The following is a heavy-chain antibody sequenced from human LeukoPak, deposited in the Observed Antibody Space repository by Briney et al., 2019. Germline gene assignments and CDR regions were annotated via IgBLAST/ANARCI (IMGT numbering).Heavy chain of an antibody. CDR1: GGSISSYY. J-gene: IGHJ5*02. D-gene: IGHD3-10*01. Sequence: SETLSLTCAVSGGSISSYYWSWIRQPPGKGLEWIGYIYYSGSTNYNPSLKSRVTISVDTSKNQFSLKLSSVTAADTAVYYCARVKVREIGWFDPWGQGTLVTVSS. V-gene: IGHV4-59*01. CDR2: IYYSGST. CDR3: ARVKVREIGWFDP.